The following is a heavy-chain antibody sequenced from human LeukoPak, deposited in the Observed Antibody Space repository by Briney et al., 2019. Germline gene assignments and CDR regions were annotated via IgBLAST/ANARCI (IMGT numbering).Heavy chain of an antibody. J-gene: IGHJ6*02. D-gene: IGHD1-26*01. Sequence: GGSLRLSCAATGFTFKDYGMHWVRQPPGKGLEWVPSINWNGGGTDYADSVKGRFTISRDNAKNSLYLQLSSLRPEDTALYYCSKHMRATNTYSFFGLDVWGQGTTVTVSS. V-gene: IGHV3-9*01. CDR3: SKHMRATNTYSFFGLDV. CDR1: GFTFKDYG. CDR2: INWNGGGT.